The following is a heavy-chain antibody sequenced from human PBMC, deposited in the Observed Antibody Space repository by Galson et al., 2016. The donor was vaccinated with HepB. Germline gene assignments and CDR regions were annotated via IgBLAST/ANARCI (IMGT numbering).Heavy chain of an antibody. Sequence: SETLSLTCSLSGGSISSYYWSWIRQPPGQGLEWIGHVHYTGSTNYNPSLKSRVTISVDTSKDQFSLKVTSVTAADTAVYYCARRRTTPGNSYQLDVWGKGTTVTVSS. CDR3: ARRRTTPGNSYQLDV. CDR2: VHYTGST. J-gene: IGHJ6*04. D-gene: IGHD1-1*01. V-gene: IGHV4-59*01. CDR1: GGSISSYY.